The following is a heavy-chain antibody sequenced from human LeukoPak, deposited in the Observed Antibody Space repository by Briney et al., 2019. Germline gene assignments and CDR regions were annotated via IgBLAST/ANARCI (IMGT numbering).Heavy chain of an antibody. CDR1: GGSFSGYY. J-gene: IGHJ4*02. V-gene: IGHV4-34*01. Sequence: SETLSLTCAVSGGSFSGYYWSWVRQPPGKGVEWIGEINYSGRTNYNPSLKSRGTISVDTSKKKYSRTLGSVKAADTAVYYCARDGSGGYYYFDYLGQGTLVTVSS. CDR3: ARDGSGGYYYFDY. D-gene: IGHD6-19*01. CDR2: INYSGRT.